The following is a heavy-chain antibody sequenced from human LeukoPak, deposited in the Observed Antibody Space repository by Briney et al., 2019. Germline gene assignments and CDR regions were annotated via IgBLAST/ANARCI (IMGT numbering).Heavy chain of an antibody. J-gene: IGHJ4*02. V-gene: IGHV1-8*01. CDR2: MNPNSGNT. D-gene: IGHD5-18*01. CDR3: ARVFTATGKSDY. Sequence: ASVKVSCKASGYTFTSYDINWVRQATGQGLEWMGWMNPNSGNTGYAQKFQGRVTMTRNTSISTAYMEPSSLRSEDTAVYYCARVFTATGKSDYWGQGTLVTVSS. CDR1: GYTFTSYD.